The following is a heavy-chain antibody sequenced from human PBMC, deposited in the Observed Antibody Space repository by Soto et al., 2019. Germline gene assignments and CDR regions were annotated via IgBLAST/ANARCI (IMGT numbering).Heavy chain of an antibody. Sequence: GGSLRLSCAASGFTFSSYAMNWVRQAPGKGLEWVSAILNTGGDTLYADSVKGRFTMSRDNFKNTLYLQMNSLRAEDAAIYYCAKASGESHPGSRVFDYWGQRTRVTVSS. D-gene: IGHD3-10*01. CDR3: AKASGESHPGSRVFDY. V-gene: IGHV3-23*01. CDR1: GFTFSSYA. CDR2: ILNTGGDT. J-gene: IGHJ4*02.